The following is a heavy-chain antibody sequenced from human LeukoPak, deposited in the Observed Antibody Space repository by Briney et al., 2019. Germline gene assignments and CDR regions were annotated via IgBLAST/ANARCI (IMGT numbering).Heavy chain of an antibody. V-gene: IGHV4-59*01. CDR2: IYYSGST. J-gene: IGHJ5*02. CDR3: AREVYGGNHNWFDP. CDR1: GGSISSYY. Sequence: PSETLSLTCTVSGGSISSYYWSWIRQPPGKGLEWIGYIYYSGSTNYNPSLKSRVTISVDTSKNQFSLKLSSVTAADTAVYYCAREVYGGNHNWFDPWGQGTLVTVSS. D-gene: IGHD4-23*01.